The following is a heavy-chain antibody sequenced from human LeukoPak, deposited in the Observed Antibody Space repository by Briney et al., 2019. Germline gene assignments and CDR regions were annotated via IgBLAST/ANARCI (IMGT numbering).Heavy chain of an antibody. CDR1: GFTFSRYW. V-gene: IGHV3-74*03. J-gene: IGHJ5*02. Sequence: PGGSLRLSCAASGFTFSRYWMHWVRRAQGKGLVGVSRINSDGSGTMYADSVKGRLTISRDNAKNTLYLQMNSLRAEDTAVYYCARAGGPKGWFDPWGQGTLVTVSS. CDR2: INSDGSGT. CDR3: ARAGGPKGWFDP. D-gene: IGHD3-10*01.